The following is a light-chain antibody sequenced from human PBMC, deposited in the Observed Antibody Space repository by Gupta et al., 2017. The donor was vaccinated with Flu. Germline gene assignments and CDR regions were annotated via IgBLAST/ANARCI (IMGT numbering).Light chain of an antibody. CDR2: EDN. CDR1: SGSIASNY. V-gene: IGLV6-57*01. J-gene: IGLJ3*02. CDR3: QSYDSSNHEV. Sequence: SGSIASNYVQWYQQRPGRSPTTVIYEDNQRPSGVPDRFSGSIDSSSNSASLTISGLKTEDEADYYCQSYDSSNHEVFGGGTKLTVL.